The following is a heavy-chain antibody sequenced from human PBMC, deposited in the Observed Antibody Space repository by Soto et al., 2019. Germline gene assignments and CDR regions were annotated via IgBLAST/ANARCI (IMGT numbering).Heavy chain of an antibody. Sequence: ASVKVSCKTSGYPFTDYFIHWVRQAPGQGLEWMGIISLYHHSTSYAQKFQGRLTVTADTSTTTVYMDLGSLTSEDSAVYWFARELSSCGGECPYYMDYWGQGNLVTVSS. CDR2: ISLYHHST. CDR3: ARELSSCGGECPYYMDY. J-gene: IGHJ4*02. CDR1: GYPFTDYF. V-gene: IGHV1-46*01. D-gene: IGHD2-21*01.